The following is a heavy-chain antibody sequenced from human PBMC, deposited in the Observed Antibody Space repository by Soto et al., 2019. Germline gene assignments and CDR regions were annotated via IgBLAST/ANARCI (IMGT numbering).Heavy chain of an antibody. Sequence: ASVKVSCKASGYTFTSYGLSWVRQAPGQGLEWMGWISTYNGNTNYAQKLQGRVTMTTDTSTSTAYMELRSLRSDDTALYYCARGSLAGKSTFDSWGQGTLVTVSS. D-gene: IGHD6-19*01. J-gene: IGHJ4*02. CDR1: GYTFTSYG. CDR3: ARGSLAGKSTFDS. V-gene: IGHV1-18*01. CDR2: ISTYNGNT.